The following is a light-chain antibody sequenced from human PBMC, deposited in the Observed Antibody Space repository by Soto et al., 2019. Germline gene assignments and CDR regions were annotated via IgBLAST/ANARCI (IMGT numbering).Light chain of an antibody. Sequence: DIQMTQSPSTLSASVGDRVTITCRASQSISSWLAWYQQKPGRAPKLLIFDASSLESGAPSRFSGSGSGTEFTLTISSLQPDDFATYYCLQYNSYSQTFDQGTKVEIK. CDR3: LQYNSYSQT. CDR2: DAS. V-gene: IGKV1-5*01. J-gene: IGKJ1*01. CDR1: QSISSW.